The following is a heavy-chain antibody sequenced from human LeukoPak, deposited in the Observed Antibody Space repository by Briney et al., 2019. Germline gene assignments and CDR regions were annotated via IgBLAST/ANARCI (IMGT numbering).Heavy chain of an antibody. J-gene: IGHJ6*03. CDR1: GGSISSSSYY. CDR2: IYYSGST. Sequence: SEILSLTCTVSGGSISSSSYYWGWIRQPPGKGLEWIGSIYYSGSTYYNPSLKSRVTISVDTSKNQFSLKLSSVTAADTAVYYCARSKGYCSSTSCYGPYYYYMDVWGKGTTVTVSS. CDR3: ARSKGYCSSTSCYGPYYYYMDV. D-gene: IGHD2-2*01. V-gene: IGHV4-39*01.